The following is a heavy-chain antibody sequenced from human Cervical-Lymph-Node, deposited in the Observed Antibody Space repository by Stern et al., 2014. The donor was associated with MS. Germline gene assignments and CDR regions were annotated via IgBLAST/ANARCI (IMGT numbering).Heavy chain of an antibody. J-gene: IGHJ4*02. Sequence: VQLVESEAEVKKPGASVKVSCRSSGYSFTDYYFHWVRQAPGQGLEWMGCINPSIGVPHYAQQFQGRVTMTRGSSMNTAYMEMSRLRSDDTAVYYCQAFPAYWGQGTLITVSS. V-gene: IGHV1-2*02. CDR1: GYSFTDYY. CDR2: INPSIGVP. CDR3: QAFPAY.